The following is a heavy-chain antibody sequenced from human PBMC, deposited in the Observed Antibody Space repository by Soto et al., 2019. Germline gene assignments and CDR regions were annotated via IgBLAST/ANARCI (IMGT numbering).Heavy chain of an antibody. CDR1: GFTFSSYW. V-gene: IGHV3-7*01. CDR3: STEVGPSLLFLECSGYFDL. Sequence: GGSLRLSCAASGFTFSSYWMSWVRQAPGKGLEWVANIKQDGSKKYCVNSVKGRFTISRDNAKNSRYLQMNSLRAEDTAVYYCSTEVGPSLLFLECSGYFDLWGRGTLVTVSS. CDR2: IKQDGSKK. J-gene: IGHJ2*01. D-gene: IGHD3-3*01.